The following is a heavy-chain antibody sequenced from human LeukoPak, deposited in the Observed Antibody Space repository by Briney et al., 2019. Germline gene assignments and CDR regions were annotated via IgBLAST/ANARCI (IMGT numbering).Heavy chain of an antibody. D-gene: IGHD3-22*01. CDR2: IHQSGST. CDR3: ARDRYYYDSSGHYRLDY. Sequence: SETLSLTCTVSGGSISSYYWSWIRQPPGKGLEWIGSIHQSGSTYYNPSLKSRVTMSVDTSKNQFSLKLSSVTAADTAVYYCARDRYYYDSSGHYRLDYWGQGTLVTVSS. J-gene: IGHJ4*02. CDR1: GGSISSYY. V-gene: IGHV4-59*12.